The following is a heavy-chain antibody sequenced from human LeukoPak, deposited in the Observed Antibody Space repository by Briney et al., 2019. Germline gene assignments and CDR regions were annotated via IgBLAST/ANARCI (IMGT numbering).Heavy chain of an antibody. V-gene: IGHV3-23*01. D-gene: IGHD2-15*01. CDR1: GFTFSSYA. J-gene: IGHJ4*02. CDR2: LSGSDGST. CDR3: AKSKVVAATMGRFDY. Sequence: GGSLRLSCAASGFTFSSYAMNWVRQAPGKGLEWVSTLSGSDGSTYYADSVKGRFTISRDNSKNTLYLQMNSLRAEDTAVYYCAKSKVVAATMGRFDYWGQGTLVTVSS.